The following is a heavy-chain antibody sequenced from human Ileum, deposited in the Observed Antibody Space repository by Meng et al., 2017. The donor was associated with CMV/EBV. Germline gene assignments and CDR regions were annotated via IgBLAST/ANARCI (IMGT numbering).Heavy chain of an antibody. D-gene: IGHD1-14*01. J-gene: IGHJ4*02. CDR1: DASFSDFY. CDR3: ARGQDNHKGGVH. CDR2: IHPSGST. Sequence: QWRVAGLCHPSETLALTEHVHDASFSDFYWRWTRHLPGKGLEWIGEIHPSGSTHYNPSLESRVSISVHMSNSQFSLKVSSVTAADTAVYYCARGQDNHKGGVHWGQGTLVTVSS. V-gene: IGHV4-34*01.